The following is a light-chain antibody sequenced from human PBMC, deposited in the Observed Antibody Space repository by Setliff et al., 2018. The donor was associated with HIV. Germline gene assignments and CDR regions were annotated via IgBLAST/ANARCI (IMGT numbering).Light chain of an antibody. CDR2: GNN. CDR1: SSNIGAGYD. Sequence: QSVLTQPPSVSGAPGQRVTISCTGSSSNIGAGYDVHWYQQPPGTAPQLLIYGNNNRPSGVPDRFSGSKSGTSASLAITGLQAEDEADYYCQSYDSSLSGHYVFGTGTKVTVL. CDR3: QSYDSSLSGHYV. V-gene: IGLV1-40*01. J-gene: IGLJ1*01.